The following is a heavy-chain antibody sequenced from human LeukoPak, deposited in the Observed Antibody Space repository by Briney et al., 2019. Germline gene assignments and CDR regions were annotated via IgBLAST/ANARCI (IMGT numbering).Heavy chain of an antibody. CDR3: ARDDTVTSHFDY. D-gene: IGHD4-11*01. Sequence: APVKVSCKASGYTFTSYGISWVRQAPGQGLEWMGWISAYNGNTNYAQKLQGRVTMTTDTSTSTAYMELRSLRSDDTAVYYCARDDTVTSHFDYWGQGTLVTVSS. J-gene: IGHJ4*02. CDR1: GYTFTSYG. V-gene: IGHV1-18*01. CDR2: ISAYNGNT.